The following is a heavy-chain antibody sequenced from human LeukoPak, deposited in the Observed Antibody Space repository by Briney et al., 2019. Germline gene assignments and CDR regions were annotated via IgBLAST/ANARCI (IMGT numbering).Heavy chain of an antibody. Sequence: SETLSLTCTVSGASISSSDRYWGWIRQPPGKGLEWIGYIYYSGSTKYNPSLKSRVTISVDTSKNEFFLKLNSVTAADTAVYYCARGASEYSYGFSLSSRYMDVWGKGTTVTVSS. CDR1: GASISSSDRY. CDR3: ARGASEYSYGFSLSSRYMDV. V-gene: IGHV4-61*05. D-gene: IGHD5-18*01. J-gene: IGHJ6*03. CDR2: IYYSGST.